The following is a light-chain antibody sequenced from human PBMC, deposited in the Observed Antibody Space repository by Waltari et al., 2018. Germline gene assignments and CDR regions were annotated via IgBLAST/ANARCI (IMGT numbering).Light chain of an antibody. CDR3: EQYNNWRT. J-gene: IGKJ2*01. CDR1: QSISRN. V-gene: IGKV3-15*01. CDR2: AAS. Sequence: EVLMTQSPATLSMSPGERATLSCRASQSISRNLAWYQQKPGQAPRLLIYAASTRATGVPARFSGSGSGTDFTLTISRLQSEDFAVYYCEQYNNWRTFGQGTRLEIK.